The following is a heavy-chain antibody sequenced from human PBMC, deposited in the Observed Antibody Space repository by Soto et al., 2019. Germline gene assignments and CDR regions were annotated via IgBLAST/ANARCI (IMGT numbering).Heavy chain of an antibody. Sequence: SETLSLTCTVSGCSISSDGYYWTWIRQHPGKGLEWIGYIYYSGSTNYNPSLKSRVTISVDTSKNQFSLKLSSVTAADTAVYYCARYSSSWYRGWFDPWGQGTLVTVSS. D-gene: IGHD6-13*01. CDR3: ARYSSSWYRGWFDP. CDR2: IYYSGST. CDR1: GCSISSDGYY. V-gene: IGHV4-61*08. J-gene: IGHJ5*02.